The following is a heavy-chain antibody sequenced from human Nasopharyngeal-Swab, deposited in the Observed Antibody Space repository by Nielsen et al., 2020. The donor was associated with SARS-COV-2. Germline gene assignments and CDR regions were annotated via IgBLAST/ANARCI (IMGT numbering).Heavy chain of an antibody. CDR1: GFTVSRTVSRNY. D-gene: IGHD6-19*01. CDR2: IWYDGSNT. V-gene: IGHV3-33*08. J-gene: IGHJ4*02. Sequence: GESLNISCAASGFTVSRTVSRNYMTWVRQAPGKGLEWVANIWYDGSNTYLADSVKGRFTISRDNSKNTLFLHMSSLRAEDTALYFCARGSSQTSFDYWGQGALVTVSS. CDR3: ARGSSQTSFDY.